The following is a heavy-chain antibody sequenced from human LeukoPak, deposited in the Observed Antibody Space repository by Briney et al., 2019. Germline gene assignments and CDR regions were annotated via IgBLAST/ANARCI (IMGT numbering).Heavy chain of an antibody. CDR1: RGTFSNYA. Sequence: SVKVSCKASRGTFSNYAISWVRQAPGQGLEWMGGIIPIFGTANYAQKLQGRVTITADKSTSTAYMELSRLRSEDTAVCYCARGGSDTRYCSGGSCYLSHFDYWGQGTLVTVSS. CDR2: IIPIFGTA. J-gene: IGHJ4*02. D-gene: IGHD2-15*01. V-gene: IGHV1-69*06. CDR3: ARGGSDTRYCSGGSCYLSHFDY.